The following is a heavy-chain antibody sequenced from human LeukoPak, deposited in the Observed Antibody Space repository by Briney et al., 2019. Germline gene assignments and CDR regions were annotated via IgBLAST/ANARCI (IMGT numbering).Heavy chain of an antibody. D-gene: IGHD1-14*01. CDR3: ASGSEAWRTDY. J-gene: IGHJ4*02. Sequence: GGSLRLSCAASGFTFNTYGMHWVRQAPGKGLEWVTVIWYDGSNEYYADSMKGRFTISRDNSKNTLYLQMNSLRAEDTAVYYCASGSEAWRTDYWGQGTLVTVSS. V-gene: IGHV3-33*01. CDR2: IWYDGSNE. CDR1: GFTFNTYG.